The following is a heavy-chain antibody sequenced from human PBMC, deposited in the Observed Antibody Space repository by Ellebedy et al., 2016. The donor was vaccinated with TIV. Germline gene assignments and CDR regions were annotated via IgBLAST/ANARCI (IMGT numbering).Heavy chain of an antibody. V-gene: IGHV3-53*05. D-gene: IGHD2-15*01. CDR1: GFTVSSNY. Sequence: PGGSLGLSCAASGFTVSSNYMSSVRQAPGKWLEWVSVIYSGGSTYYADSVKGRFTISRDNSKNTLYLQMNSVRAEDTAVYYCAREELGYGSGGSCYPLTNPPDYWGQGTLVTVSS. J-gene: IGHJ4*02. CDR2: IYSGGST. CDR3: AREELGYGSGGSCYPLTNPPDY.